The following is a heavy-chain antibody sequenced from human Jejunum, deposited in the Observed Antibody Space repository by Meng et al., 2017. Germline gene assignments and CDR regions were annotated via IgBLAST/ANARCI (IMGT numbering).Heavy chain of an antibody. J-gene: IGHJ4*02. CDR1: GFTFANYW. D-gene: IGHD2-2*02. CDR3: AKLRYCSGASCYTPSDY. Sequence: KVSCKGSGFTFANYWIGWVRQMPGKGLEWMGIIYPGDSNTKYSSSFQGQATISADKSISTAFLQWSSLKASDTAMYYCAKLRYCSGASCYTPSDYWGQGTLVTVSS. CDR2: IYPGDSNT. V-gene: IGHV5-51*01.